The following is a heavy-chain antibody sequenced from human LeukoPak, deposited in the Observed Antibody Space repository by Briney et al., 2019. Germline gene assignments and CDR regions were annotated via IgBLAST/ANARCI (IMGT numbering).Heavy chain of an antibody. Sequence: GASVKVSCKASGYTFTGYYMHWVRQAPGQGIEWMGWISPDSGATNYAQRFQGRVTMTRDTSISTAYMELSSLRSDDTAVYFCAREGYSTSSGPLDYWGQGTLVTVSS. J-gene: IGHJ4*02. CDR2: ISPDSGAT. D-gene: IGHD6-6*01. CDR3: AREGYSTSSGPLDY. V-gene: IGHV1-2*02. CDR1: GYTFTGYY.